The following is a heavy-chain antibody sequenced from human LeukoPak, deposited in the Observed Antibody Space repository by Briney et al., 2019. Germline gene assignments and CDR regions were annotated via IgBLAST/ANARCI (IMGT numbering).Heavy chain of an antibody. CDR3: ASLHYDILTGYYRPKYYFDY. D-gene: IGHD3-9*01. CDR2: IGGSGGST. CDR1: GFTFSSYA. J-gene: IGHJ4*02. Sequence: GGSLRLSCAASGFTFSSYAMSWVRQAPGKGLEWVSAIGGSGGSTYYADSVEGRFTISRDNSKNTLYLQMNSLRAEDTAVYYCASLHYDILTGYYRPKYYFDYWGQGTLVTVSS. V-gene: IGHV3-23*01.